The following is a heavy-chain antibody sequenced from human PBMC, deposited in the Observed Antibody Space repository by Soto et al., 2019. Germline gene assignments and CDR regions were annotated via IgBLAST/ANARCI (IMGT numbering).Heavy chain of an antibody. D-gene: IGHD3-22*01. CDR1: GGTFSHNA. Sequence: QVQLVQSGAEVKKPGSSVKVSCKASGGTFSHNAISWVRQAPGQGLEWMGGIIPIFGTANYGQKFKGRVTIAADESTTTAYMELSSLRSEDTAVYYCVRGWGYDTSDYYYAYWGQGTLVTVSS. J-gene: IGHJ4*02. CDR2: IIPIFGTA. CDR3: VRGWGYDTSDYYYAY. V-gene: IGHV1-69*01.